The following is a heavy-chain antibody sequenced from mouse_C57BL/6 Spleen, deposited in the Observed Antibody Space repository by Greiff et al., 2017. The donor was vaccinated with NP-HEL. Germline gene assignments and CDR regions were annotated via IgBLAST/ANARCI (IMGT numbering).Heavy chain of an antibody. Sequence: QVQLQQPGAELVRPGSSVKLSCKASGYTFTSYWMHWVKQRPIQGLEWIGNIDPSDSETHYNQKFKDKATLTVDKSSSTAYMQLSSLTSEDSAVYYCARDKDGYDVGYAMDYWGQGTSVTVSS. CDR2: IDPSDSET. V-gene: IGHV1-52*01. CDR3: ARDKDGYDVGYAMDY. D-gene: IGHD2-2*01. CDR1: GYTFTSYW. J-gene: IGHJ4*01.